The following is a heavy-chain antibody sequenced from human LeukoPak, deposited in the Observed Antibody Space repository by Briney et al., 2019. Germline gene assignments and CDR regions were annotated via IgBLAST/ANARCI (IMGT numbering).Heavy chain of an antibody. CDR3: ASSPSAGPLDF. D-gene: IGHD3-10*01. CDR2: ISESGTNI. Sequence: GGSLRLSCAASGFTIRDSYMTWLRQAPGKGLEWVSYISESGTNIHYADSVRGRFTISRDTASNSVYLEMNSLRVDDTAVYYCASSPSAGPLDFWGQGTLVTVFS. J-gene: IGHJ4*02. V-gene: IGHV3-11*01. CDR1: GFTIRDSY.